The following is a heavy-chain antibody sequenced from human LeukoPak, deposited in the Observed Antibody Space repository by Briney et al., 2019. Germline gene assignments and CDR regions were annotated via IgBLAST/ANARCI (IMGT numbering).Heavy chain of an antibody. D-gene: IGHD1-20*01. V-gene: IGHV5-51*01. CDR3: ARQSYNWNEASDI. J-gene: IGHJ3*02. CDR2: IYPGDSDT. CDR1: GYSFTSYW. Sequence: GESLKISCQGSGYSFTSYWIGWVRQMPGKGLEWMGIIYPGDSDTRYSSSFQGQVTISADKSISTAYLQWSSLKASDTAMYYCARQSYNWNEASDIWGQGTMVTVSS.